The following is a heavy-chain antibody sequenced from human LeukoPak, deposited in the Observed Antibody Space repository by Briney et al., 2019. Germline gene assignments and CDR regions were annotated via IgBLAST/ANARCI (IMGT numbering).Heavy chain of an antibody. CDR3: AKEYNWNGEDAFDI. V-gene: IGHV1-69*06. CDR1: GCSFRSYA. Sequence: WVTVPCQACGCSFRSYAFSWVRQAPGHGLEGMGGIMPNFCTGNYVQKFQGRVTIPADKSKSAASRELCSLRSEDTAVYYWAKEYNWNGEDAFDIWGQGTMVTVSS. D-gene: IGHD1-1*01. J-gene: IGHJ3*02. CDR2: IMPNFCTG.